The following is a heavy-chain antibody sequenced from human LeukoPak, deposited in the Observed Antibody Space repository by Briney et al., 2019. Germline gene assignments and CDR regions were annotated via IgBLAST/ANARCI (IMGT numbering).Heavy chain of an antibody. D-gene: IGHD2-2*01. V-gene: IGHV3-21*05. CDR2: IDSGSDDL. CDR3: ARDTYQPSLIDY. CDR1: GFTFSLYA. J-gene: IGHJ4*02. Sequence: PGGSLRLSCTASGFTFSLYAMTWVRLAPGRGLEWVSYIDSGSDDLLYSASVRGRFTISRDNAKNTLYLQMKSLRAEDTAVYYCARDTYQPSLIDYWGQGTLVAVSS.